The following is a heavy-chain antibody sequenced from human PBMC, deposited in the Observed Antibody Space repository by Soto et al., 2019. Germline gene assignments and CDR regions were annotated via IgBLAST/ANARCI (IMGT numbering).Heavy chain of an antibody. Sequence: AGGSLRLSCTASGFTSSSYEMNWVRQAPGKGLEWISYITSSDNTRYYADSVKGRFTISRDNAKSSLYLQMNSLRVEDTAVYYCAREDIELIPGFDYWGQGTLVTVSS. CDR2: ITSSDNTR. D-gene: IGHD2-8*01. CDR3: AREDIELIPGFDY. J-gene: IGHJ4*01. V-gene: IGHV3-48*03. CDR1: GFTSSSYE.